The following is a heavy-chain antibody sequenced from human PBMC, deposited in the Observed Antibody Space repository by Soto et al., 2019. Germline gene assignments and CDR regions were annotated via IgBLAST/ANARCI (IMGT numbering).Heavy chain of an antibody. CDR2: IYSSGTT. J-gene: IGHJ5*02. Sequence: TLSLTCTVSGISIDNYYCSCIRQSAGKGLEWIGRIYSSGTTNYNPSLKSRVTMSVDMSKSQFSLHVRSVTAADTAVYYCVRDVGGSGWFDPWGQGTLVTVSS. V-gene: IGHV4-4*07. CDR1: GISIDNYY. CDR3: VRDVGGSGWFDP.